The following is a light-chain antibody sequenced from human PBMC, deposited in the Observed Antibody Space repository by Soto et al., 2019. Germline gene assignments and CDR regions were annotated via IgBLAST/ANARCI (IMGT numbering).Light chain of an antibody. CDR2: DAS. CDR3: QQRSNWPLT. Sequence: EIVLAQSPATLSLSPGERATLSCRASQSVSSYLAWHQQKPGQAPRLLIYDASNRATGIPARFSGSGSGTDFTLTISSLEPEDFPVYYCQQRSNWPLTFGGGTKVEIK. J-gene: IGKJ4*01. V-gene: IGKV3-11*01. CDR1: QSVSSY.